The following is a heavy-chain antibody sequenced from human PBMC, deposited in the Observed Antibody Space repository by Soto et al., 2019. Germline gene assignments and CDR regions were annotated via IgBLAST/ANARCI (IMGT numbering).Heavy chain of an antibody. Sequence: SETLSLTCTVSGGSISSYYWSCIRQPPGKGLEWIGYIYYSGSTNYNPSLKSRVTISVDTSKNQFSLKLSSVTAADTAVYYCARETYYYYMDVWGKGTTVTVSS. V-gene: IGHV4-59*01. CDR2: IYYSGST. CDR1: GGSISSYY. CDR3: ARETYYYYMDV. J-gene: IGHJ6*03.